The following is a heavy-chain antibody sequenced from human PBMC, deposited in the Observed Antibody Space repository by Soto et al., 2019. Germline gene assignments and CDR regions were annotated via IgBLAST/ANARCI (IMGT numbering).Heavy chain of an antibody. Sequence: GGSLRLSCAASGFTFSSYAMSWVRQAPGKGLEWVSAISGSGGSTYYADSVKGRFTISRDNSKNTLYLQMNSLRAEDTAVYYCAKLHQPWQQLVKVRENDYWGQGTLVTVSS. J-gene: IGHJ4*02. D-gene: IGHD6-13*01. V-gene: IGHV3-23*01. CDR3: AKLHQPWQQLVKVRENDY. CDR2: ISGSGGST. CDR1: GFTFSSYA.